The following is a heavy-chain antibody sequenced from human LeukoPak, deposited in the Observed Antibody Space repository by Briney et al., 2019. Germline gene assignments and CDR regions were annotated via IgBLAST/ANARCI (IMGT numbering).Heavy chain of an antibody. J-gene: IGHJ4*02. CDR3: ARDVSRISDY. D-gene: IGHD2-15*01. V-gene: IGHV3-30*02. CDR1: NFTFGSYG. Sequence: GGSLRLSCAASNFTFGSYGMNWVRHIPGKGLEWVAYISYEGSDKYYTDSVKGRFTISRDNSKNTLSLQMNSLRVEDTAVYYCARDVSRISDYWGQGTLVTVSS. CDR2: ISYEGSDK.